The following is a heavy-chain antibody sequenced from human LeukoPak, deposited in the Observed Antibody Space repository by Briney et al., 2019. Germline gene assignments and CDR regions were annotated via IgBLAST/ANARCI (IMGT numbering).Heavy chain of an antibody. V-gene: IGHV1-2*02. Sequence: ASVKVSCKASGYTFTGYFMHWVRQAPGQGLEWMGWINPNSGGTNYAQKFQGRVTMTRDTSISTAYMELSRLRSDDTAVYYCASNYDFWSGPLPFDPWGQGTLVTVSS. CDR3: ASNYDFWSGPLPFDP. CDR1: GYTFTGYF. D-gene: IGHD3-3*01. CDR2: INPNSGGT. J-gene: IGHJ5*02.